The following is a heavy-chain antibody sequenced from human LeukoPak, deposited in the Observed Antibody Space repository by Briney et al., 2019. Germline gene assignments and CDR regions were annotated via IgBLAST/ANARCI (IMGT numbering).Heavy chain of an antibody. Sequence: KPGGSLRLSCAASGFTFSSYSMNWVRQAPGKGLEWVSSISSSSSYIYYADSVKGRFTISRDNSKNTLYLQMSSLRAEDTAVYYCVKGHDSSGYYLSYFDYWGQGALVTVSS. V-gene: IGHV3-21*01. CDR2: ISSSSSYI. CDR3: VKGHDSSGYYLSYFDY. D-gene: IGHD3-22*01. CDR1: GFTFSSYS. J-gene: IGHJ4*02.